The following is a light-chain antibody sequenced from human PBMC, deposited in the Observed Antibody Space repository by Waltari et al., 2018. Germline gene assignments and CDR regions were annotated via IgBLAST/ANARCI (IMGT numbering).Light chain of an antibody. CDR1: KLGETY. CDR2: EDS. CDR3: QAWDSSTVV. Sequence: SYELTQPPSVSVSPGQTASITCSGAKLGETYACWYQQKPGQSPVVVIYEDSKRPSGIPERFSGSNSGNTATLAISGTQAMDEADYYCQAWDSSTVVFGGGTKLTVL. J-gene: IGLJ2*01. V-gene: IGLV3-1*01.